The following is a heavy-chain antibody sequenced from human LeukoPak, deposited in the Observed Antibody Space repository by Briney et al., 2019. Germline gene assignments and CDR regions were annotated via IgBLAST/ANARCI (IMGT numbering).Heavy chain of an antibody. Sequence: GGSLRLSCAASGFTFSSYAVSWVRQAPGKGLEWVSAISGSGGSTYYADSVKGRFTISRDNSKNTLYLQMNSLRAEDTAVYYCAKDTRYSYGYWDYWGQGTLVTVSS. CDR3: AKDTRYSYGYWDY. J-gene: IGHJ4*02. CDR1: GFTFSSYA. V-gene: IGHV3-23*01. CDR2: ISGSGGST. D-gene: IGHD5-18*01.